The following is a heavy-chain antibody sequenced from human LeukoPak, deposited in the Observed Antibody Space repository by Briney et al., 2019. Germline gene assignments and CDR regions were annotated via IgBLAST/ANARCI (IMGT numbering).Heavy chain of an antibody. J-gene: IGHJ6*03. CDR2: IYHSGST. Sequence: PSETLSLTCTVSGYSISSGYYWGWIRQPPGKGLEWIGSIYHSGSTYYNPSLKSRVTISVDTSKNQFSLKLSSVTAADTAVYYCARVLELWHKKIYYYYMDVWGKGTTVTVSS. CDR3: ARVLELWHKKIYYYYMDV. CDR1: GYSISSGYY. D-gene: IGHD5-18*01. V-gene: IGHV4-38-2*02.